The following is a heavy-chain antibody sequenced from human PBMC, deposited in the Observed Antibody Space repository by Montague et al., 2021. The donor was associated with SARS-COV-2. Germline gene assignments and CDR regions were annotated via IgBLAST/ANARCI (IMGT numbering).Heavy chain of an antibody. CDR1: GGSFSAYK. D-gene: IGHD2-2*02. CDR2: INHSGST. V-gene: IGHV4-34*01. J-gene: IGHJ5*02. CDR3: ASLTLGYCSSTSCYSDWFDP. Sequence: SETLSLTCAVYGGSFSAYKWTWIRQSPGKGLEWIGEINHSGSTNYNPSLKSRVTISVDTSKNQFSLKLSSVTAAGTAVYYCASLTLGYCSSTSCYSDWFDPWGQGTLVTVSS.